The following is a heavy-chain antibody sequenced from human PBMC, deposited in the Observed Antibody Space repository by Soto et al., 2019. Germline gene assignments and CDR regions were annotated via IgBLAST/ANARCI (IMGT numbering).Heavy chain of an antibody. J-gene: IGHJ6*02. D-gene: IGHD2-15*01. CDR3: AHKGGRGAGMDV. Sequence: QITLKESGPTLAKPTQTLTLTCTFSGFSVSTSGVGVAWIRQPPGKALEWLALIYWDDDKRYSPFLQSRVTIXKXTSKNQVVLTMTNMDPVDTATYYCAHKGGRGAGMDVWGQGTTVTVSS. CDR1: GFSVSTSGVG. CDR2: IYWDDDK. V-gene: IGHV2-5*02.